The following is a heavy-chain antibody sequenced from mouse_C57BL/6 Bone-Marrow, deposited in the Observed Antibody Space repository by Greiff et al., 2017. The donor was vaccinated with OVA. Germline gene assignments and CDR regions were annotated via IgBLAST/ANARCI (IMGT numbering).Heavy chain of an antibody. D-gene: IGHD1-1*01. Sequence: QVQLQQPGAELVMPGASVKLSCKASGYTFTSYWMHWVKQRPGQGLEWIGEIDPSDSYTNYNQKFKGKSTLTVDKSSSTAYMQLSSLTSEDSAVYYCARFSYHYYGSSYPWYFDVWGTGTTVTVSS. CDR3: ARFSYHYYGSSYPWYFDV. CDR1: GYTFTSYW. CDR2: IDPSDSYT. J-gene: IGHJ1*03. V-gene: IGHV1-69*01.